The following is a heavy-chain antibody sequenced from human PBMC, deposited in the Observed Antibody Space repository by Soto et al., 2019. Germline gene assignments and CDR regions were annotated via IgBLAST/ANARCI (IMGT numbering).Heavy chain of an antibody. D-gene: IGHD3-22*01. Sequence: QVQLVQSGAEVKKPGASVKVSCKASGYTFTSYGISWVRQAPGQGLEWMGWISAYNGNTNYAQKLQGRVTMTTDTSTSTDYMEMRSLRSDDTAVYYCARDRVRYDSSGLHGYWGQGTLVTVSS. J-gene: IGHJ4*02. CDR2: ISAYNGNT. CDR3: ARDRVRYDSSGLHGY. V-gene: IGHV1-18*04. CDR1: GYTFTSYG.